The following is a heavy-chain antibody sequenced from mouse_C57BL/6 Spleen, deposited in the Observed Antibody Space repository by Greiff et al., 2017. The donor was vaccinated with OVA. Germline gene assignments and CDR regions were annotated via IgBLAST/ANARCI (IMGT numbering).Heavy chain of an antibody. CDR2: IDPSDSYT. CDR3: ARSGYGNYDAMDY. V-gene: IGHV1-50*01. J-gene: IGHJ4*01. D-gene: IGHD2-10*02. CDR1: GYTFTSYW. Sequence: VQLQQPGAELVKPGASVKLSCKASGYTFTSYWMQWVKQRPGQGLEWIGEIDPSDSYTNYNQKFKGKATLTVDTSSSTAYMQLSSLTSEDSAVYYCARSGYGNYDAMDYWGQGTSVTVSS.